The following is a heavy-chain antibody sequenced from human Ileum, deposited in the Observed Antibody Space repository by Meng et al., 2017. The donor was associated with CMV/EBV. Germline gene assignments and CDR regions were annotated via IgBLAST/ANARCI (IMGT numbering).Heavy chain of an antibody. D-gene: IGHD1-26*01. CDR2: ISGPDGTT. Sequence: RRISWAASGFAFRTFDMTWVRQAPGKGLEWVSAISGPDGTTFYADSVRGRFFISKDSVEDTLYLQMNSLRVDDTARYYCAKGGWVDYLGPGTLVTVSS. V-gene: IGHV3-23*01. CDR1: GFAFRTFD. J-gene: IGHJ4*02. CDR3: AKGGWVDY.